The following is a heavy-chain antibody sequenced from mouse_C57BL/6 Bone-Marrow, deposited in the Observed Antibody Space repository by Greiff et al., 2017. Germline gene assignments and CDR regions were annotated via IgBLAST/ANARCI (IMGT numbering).Heavy chain of an antibody. V-gene: IGHV1-4*01. CDR3: ARPRYCDGRGGEYFDV. CDR2: INPSSGYT. Sequence: QVQLQQSGAELARPGASVKMSCKASGYTFTSYTMHWVKQRPGQGLEWIGYINPSSGYTKYNQKLKDKATLTADKPSSTAYMQLNSLTSEDSSVYYCARPRYCDGRGGEYFDVWGTGATVTVSS. D-gene: IGHD1-1*01. J-gene: IGHJ1*03. CDR1: GYTFTSYT.